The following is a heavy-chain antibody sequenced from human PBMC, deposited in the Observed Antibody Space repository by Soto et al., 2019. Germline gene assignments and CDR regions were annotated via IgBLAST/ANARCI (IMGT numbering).Heavy chain of an antibody. D-gene: IGHD3-16*02. CDR2: INHSGST. CDR3: ARSFVWGSYRPNDAFDI. J-gene: IGHJ3*02. CDR1: GGSFSGYY. Sequence: QVQLQQWGAGLLKPSETLSLTCAVYGGSFSGYYWSWIRQPPGKGLERIGEINHSGSTNYNPSLKSRVTISVDTSKNQFSLKLSSVTAADTAVYYCARSFVWGSYRPNDAFDIWGQGTMVTVSS. V-gene: IGHV4-34*01.